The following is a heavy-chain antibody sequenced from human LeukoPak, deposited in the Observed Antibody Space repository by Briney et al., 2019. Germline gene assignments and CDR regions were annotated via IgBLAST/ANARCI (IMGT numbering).Heavy chain of an antibody. CDR2: INPNSGGT. D-gene: IGHD6-6*01. V-gene: IGHV1-2*02. J-gene: IGHJ6*02. CDR3: ARSIAARHASNYYYYGMDV. Sequence: ASVKVSCKASGDTFTGYYMHWVRQAPGPGLEWMGWINPNSGGTNYAQKFQGRVTMTRDTSISTAYMELSRLRSDDTAVYYCARSIAARHASNYYYYGMDVWGQGTTVTVSS. CDR1: GDTFTGYY.